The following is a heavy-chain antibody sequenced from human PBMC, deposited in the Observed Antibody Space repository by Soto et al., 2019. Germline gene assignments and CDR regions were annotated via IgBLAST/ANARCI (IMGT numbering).Heavy chain of an antibody. J-gene: IGHJ6*03. V-gene: IGHV3-33*01. CDR2: IWYDGSNK. CDR1: GFTFSSYG. Sequence: GGSLRLSCAASGFTFSSYGMHWVRQAPGKGLEWVAVIWYDGSNKYYADSVKGRFTISRDNSKNTLYLQMNSLRAEDTAVYYCARDYLEDAYYMDVWGKGTTVTVSS. D-gene: IGHD3-3*01. CDR3: ARDYLEDAYYMDV.